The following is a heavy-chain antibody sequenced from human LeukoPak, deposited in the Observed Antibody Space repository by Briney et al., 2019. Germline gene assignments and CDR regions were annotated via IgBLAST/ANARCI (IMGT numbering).Heavy chain of an antibody. J-gene: IGHJ4*02. CDR2: IYYSGST. CDR3: ARGAVGATPLNY. V-gene: IGHV4-59*01. Sequence: SETLSLTCTVSGGSISSYYWSWIRQPPGKGLEWIGYIYYSGSTNYNPSLKSRVTMSVDTSKNQFSLKLSSVTAADTAVYYCARGAVGATPLNYWGQGTLVTVSS. CDR1: GGSISSYY. D-gene: IGHD1-26*01.